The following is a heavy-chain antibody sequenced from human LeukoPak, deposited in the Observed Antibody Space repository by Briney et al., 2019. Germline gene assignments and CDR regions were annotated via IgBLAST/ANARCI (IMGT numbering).Heavy chain of an antibody. J-gene: IGHJ3*02. CDR3: ARAGYYYGSGSTPDAFDI. CDR2: ISSSSSTI. V-gene: IGHV3-48*04. CDR1: GFTFSSYS. D-gene: IGHD3-10*01. Sequence: GGSLRLSCAASGFTFSSYSMNWVRQAPGKGLEWVSFISSSSSTIYYADSVKGRFTISRDNARNTLYLQMNSLRAEDTAVYYCARAGYYYGSGSTPDAFDIWGQGTMVTVSS.